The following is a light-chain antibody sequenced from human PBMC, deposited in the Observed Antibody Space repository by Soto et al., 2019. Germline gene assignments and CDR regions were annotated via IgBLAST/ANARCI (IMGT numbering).Light chain of an antibody. CDR1: QSVRSN. CDR2: GAF. CDR3: QQYNDWPLK. V-gene: IGKV3-15*01. J-gene: IGKJ5*01. Sequence: EIVMTQSPVTLSVSPGERATLSCRASQSVRSNLAWYQQKPGQAPSLLIYGAFTRATGIPTRFSGTGSGTEFTLTISSLQSEDFALYYCQQYNDWPLKFGQGTRLEIK.